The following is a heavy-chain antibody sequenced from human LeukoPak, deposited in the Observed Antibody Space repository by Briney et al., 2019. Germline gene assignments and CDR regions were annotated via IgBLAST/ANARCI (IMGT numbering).Heavy chain of an antibody. V-gene: IGHV4-38-2*02. D-gene: IGHD5-18*01. CDR1: GYSISSGYY. Sequence: LETLSLTCTVSGYSISSGYYWGWIRQPPGKGLEWIGSIYHSGSTYYNPSLKSRVTISVDTSKNQFSLKLSSVTAADTAVYYCARDVSDTAMVEVDYWGQGTLVTVSS. CDR2: IYHSGST. J-gene: IGHJ4*02. CDR3: ARDVSDTAMVEVDY.